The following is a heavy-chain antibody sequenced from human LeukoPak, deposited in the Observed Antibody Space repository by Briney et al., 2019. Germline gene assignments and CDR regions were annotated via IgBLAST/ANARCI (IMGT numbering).Heavy chain of an antibody. D-gene: IGHD2-2*01. CDR2: IYYSGST. V-gene: IGHV4-59*01. CDR3: AREGGVVADVNWFDP. J-gene: IGHJ5*02. Sequence: ETLSLTCTVSGGSISSYYWSWIRQPPGKGLEWIGYIYYSGSTNYNPSLKSRVTISVDTSKNQFSLKLSSVTAADTAVYYCAREGGVVADVNWFDPWGQGTLVTVSS. CDR1: GGSISSYY.